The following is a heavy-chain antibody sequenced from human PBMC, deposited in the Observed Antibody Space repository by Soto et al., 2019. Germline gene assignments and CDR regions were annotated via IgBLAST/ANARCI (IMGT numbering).Heavy chain of an antibody. J-gene: IGHJ4*02. CDR1: GFTFSSYG. D-gene: IGHD2-15*01. CDR2: IWYDGSNK. Sequence: QVQLVESGGGVVQPGRSLRLSCAASGFTFSSYGMHWVRQAPGKGLEWVAVIWYDGSNKYYADSVKGRFTISRDNSKNTLYLQMNSLRAEDTAVYYCAREKGYCSGGSCLRILDYWGQGTLVTVSS. V-gene: IGHV3-33*01. CDR3: AREKGYCSGGSCLRILDY.